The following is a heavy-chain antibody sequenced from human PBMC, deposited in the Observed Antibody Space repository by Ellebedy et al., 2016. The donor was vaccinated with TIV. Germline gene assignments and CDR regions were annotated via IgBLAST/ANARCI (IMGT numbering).Heavy chain of an antibody. J-gene: IGHJ4*02. V-gene: IGHV3-23*01. CDR3: AKETPDYGGNGNGDY. CDR2: ISGSGGST. D-gene: IGHD4-23*01. Sequence: GGSLRLXXAASGFTFSSYAMSWVRQAPGKGLEWVSAISGSGGSTYYADSVKGRFTISRDNSKNTLYLQMNSLRAEDTAVYYCAKETPDYGGNGNGDYWGQGTLVTVSS. CDR1: GFTFSSYA.